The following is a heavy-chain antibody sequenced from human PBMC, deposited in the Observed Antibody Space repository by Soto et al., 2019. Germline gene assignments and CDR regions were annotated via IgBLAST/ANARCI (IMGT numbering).Heavy chain of an antibody. Sequence: SETLSLTCAVSGGSINSGGYSWSWIRQPPGKGLEWVGYLYHGGATYSNPSLKSRVSISVDWSKNQFSLKLNSVTAADTAVYYCARAFTAMGIFDYWGPGILVTVSS. CDR2: LYHGGAT. V-gene: IGHV4-30-2*01. CDR1: GGSINSGGYS. J-gene: IGHJ4*02. CDR3: ARAFTAMGIFDY. D-gene: IGHD6-13*01.